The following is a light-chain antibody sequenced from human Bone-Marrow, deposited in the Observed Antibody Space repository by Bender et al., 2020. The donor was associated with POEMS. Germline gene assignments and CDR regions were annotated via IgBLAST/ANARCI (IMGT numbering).Light chain of an antibody. CDR2: SNY. CDR3: SLHNGHMVL. J-gene: IGLJ2*01. V-gene: IGLV1-44*01. Sequence: QSVLTQPPSASGTPGQSVIISCSGTDSNFGGNNVNWYQHLPGTAPRLVVYSNYQRPSGVPARFVGSKSGDTASLTISMLQSEDEADYYCSLHNGHMVLVGGGTKLTVL. CDR1: DSNFGGNN.